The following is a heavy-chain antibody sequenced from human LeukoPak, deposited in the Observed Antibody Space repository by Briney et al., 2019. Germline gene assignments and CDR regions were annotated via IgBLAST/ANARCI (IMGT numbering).Heavy chain of an antibody. D-gene: IGHD1-26*01. CDR2: INPNRGGI. V-gene: IGHV1-2*02. J-gene: IGHJ5*02. Sequence: ASVKVSCKASGYTFTAYYMHWVRQAPGQGLEWMGWINPNRGGIKYAQKFQGRVTMTGDTSISTAYMELSRLRSGDTAVYYCARGWNGGSLNWFDPWGQGTLVTVSS. CDR3: ARGWNGGSLNWFDP. CDR1: GYTFTAYY.